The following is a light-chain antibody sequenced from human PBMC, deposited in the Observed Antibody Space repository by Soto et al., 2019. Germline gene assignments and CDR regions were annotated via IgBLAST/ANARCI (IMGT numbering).Light chain of an antibody. CDR2: KAS. J-gene: IGKJ5*01. Sequence: DIQMTQSPSSLSASVGDRVTITCRASQSISSYLNWYQQKPGKXHKLLIYKASSLESGVPSRFSGSGSGTEVTLTISSLQPDDFATYYCQQYNSYPITFGQGTRLENK. V-gene: IGKV1-5*03. CDR3: QQYNSYPIT. CDR1: QSISSY.